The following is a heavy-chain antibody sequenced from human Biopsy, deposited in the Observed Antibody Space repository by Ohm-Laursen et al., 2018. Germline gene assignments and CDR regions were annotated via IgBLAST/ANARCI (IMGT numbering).Heavy chain of an antibody. CDR3: ASVVFGPTNDAFDL. D-gene: IGHD2-2*01. Sequence: SETLSLTCNVSGGDINNYYWSWIRQPAGKGLEWIGRIYPGGSTNYNPSLKSRVTMSVDTSKKQLSLRLRSVTAADAAMYYCASVVFGPTNDAFDLWGQGTMVVVSS. CDR2: IYPGGST. V-gene: IGHV4-4*07. J-gene: IGHJ3*01. CDR1: GGDINNYY.